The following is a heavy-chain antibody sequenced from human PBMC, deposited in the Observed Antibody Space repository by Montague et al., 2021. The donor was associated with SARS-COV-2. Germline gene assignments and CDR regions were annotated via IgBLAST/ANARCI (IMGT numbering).Heavy chain of an antibody. Sequence: SETLSLTCSVSGGSITDRTYYRGCIRQSPAKGLERIGAINYSGTTYYNPSLKSRVTISLDTAKNQFSLKMTSVTAADTAVYYCARHWGIAAAGNWGQGTLVTVSS. CDR2: INYSGTT. V-gene: IGHV4-39*01. CDR1: GGSITDRTYY. D-gene: IGHD6-13*01. CDR3: ARHWGIAAAGN. J-gene: IGHJ4*02.